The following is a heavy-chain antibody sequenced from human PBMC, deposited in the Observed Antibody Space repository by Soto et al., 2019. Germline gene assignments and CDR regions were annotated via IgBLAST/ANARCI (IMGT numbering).Heavy chain of an antibody. D-gene: IGHD4-4*01. J-gene: IGHJ5*02. CDR1: GFTFSSYA. CDR3: AKGLYSNYEYNWFDP. CDR2: ISGSGGST. Sequence: GGSLRLSCAASGFTFSSYAMSWVRQAPGKGLEWVSAISGSGGSTYYADSVKGRFTISRDNSKNTLYLQMNSLRAEDTAVYYCAKGLYSNYEYNWFDPWGQGTLVTVSS. V-gene: IGHV3-23*01.